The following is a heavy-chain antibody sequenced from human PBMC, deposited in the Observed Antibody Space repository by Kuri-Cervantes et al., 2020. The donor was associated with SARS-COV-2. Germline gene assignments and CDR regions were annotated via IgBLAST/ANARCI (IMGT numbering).Heavy chain of an antibody. J-gene: IGHJ6*02. CDR1: GGSISSYY. D-gene: IGHD2-2*01. V-gene: IGHV4-59*01. CDR2: IYYSGST. CDR3: ARVSGELGYCSSTSCYEPIYYYGMDV. Sequence: GSLRLSCTVSGGSISSYYWSWIRQPPRKGLEWIGYIYYSGSTNYNPSLKSRVTISVDTSKNQFSLKLSSVTAADTAVYYCARVSGELGYCSSTSCYEPIYYYGMDVWGQGTTVTVSS.